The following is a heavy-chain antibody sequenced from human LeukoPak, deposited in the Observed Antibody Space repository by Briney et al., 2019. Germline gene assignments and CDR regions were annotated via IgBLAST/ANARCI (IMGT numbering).Heavy chain of an antibody. CDR2: IYTSGST. Sequence: SETLSLTCNVSGGSPGSYYWNWIRQPPVKGLEWIGYIYTSGSTNYNPSLKSRVSISIHTSKNQFSLRLSSVTATDTAVYYCARSYYYDTSGFDYWGQGTLVTVSS. J-gene: IGHJ4*02. CDR3: ARSYYYDTSGFDY. CDR1: GGSPGSYY. V-gene: IGHV4-4*09. D-gene: IGHD3-22*01.